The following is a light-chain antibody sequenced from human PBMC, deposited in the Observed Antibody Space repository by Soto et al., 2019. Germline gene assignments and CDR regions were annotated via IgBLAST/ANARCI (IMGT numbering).Light chain of an antibody. J-gene: IGLJ3*02. CDR1: NSNIGSNY. CDR3: ATWDDSLSAPV. CDR2: RTN. V-gene: IGLV1-47*01. Sequence: QSVLTQPPSASGTPGQRVTISCSGGNSNIGSNYVWWYQQLPGTAPRLLIFRTNQWPSGVPARFSGSKCGTSASLAISGLRSEDEADYYCATWDDSLSAPVSGGGTKLTVL.